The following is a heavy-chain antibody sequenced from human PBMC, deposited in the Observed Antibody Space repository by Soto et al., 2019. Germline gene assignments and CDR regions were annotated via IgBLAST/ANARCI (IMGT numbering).Heavy chain of an antibody. CDR2: ISGSDGKT. D-gene: IGHD3-3*01. CDR3: ARWSYLDY. CDR1: VFSFVSYA. V-gene: IGHV3-23*01. Sequence: GWSLRLSCASSVFSFVSYAISWVRQAPGKGLEWVSSISGSDGKTFYADSMKGRFSISRDTSQNTLYLQMNSLRADDTAIYYCARWSYLDYWGQGTRVTVSS. J-gene: IGHJ4*02.